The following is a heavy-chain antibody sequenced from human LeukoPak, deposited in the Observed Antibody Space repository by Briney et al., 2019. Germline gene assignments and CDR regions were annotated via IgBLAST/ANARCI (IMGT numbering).Heavy chain of an antibody. CDR1: GYTFTSYG. CDR2: ISAYNGNT. D-gene: IGHD3-3*01. J-gene: IGHJ3*02. V-gene: IGHV1-18*01. CDR3: ARDPRGISFLGPTDAFDI. Sequence: GASVKVSCKASGYTFTSYGISWVRQAPGQGLEWMGWISAYNGNTNYAQKLQGRVTMTTDTSTSTAYMELRSLRSDDTAVYYCARDPRGISFLGPTDAFDIWGQGTMVTVSS.